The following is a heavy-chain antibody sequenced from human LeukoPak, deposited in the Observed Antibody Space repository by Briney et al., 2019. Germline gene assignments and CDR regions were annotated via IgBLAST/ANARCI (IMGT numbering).Heavy chain of an antibody. J-gene: IGHJ4*02. CDR2: INSSGGIT. D-gene: IGHD2-15*01. CDR3: AKEMQSGYCSGGTCPVFDY. Sequence: ASVKVSCKASGYSFSSDNVHWVRQAPGQGLEWVGMINSSGGITSYAQNLRGRVTMTSDTSTSTVYMELTSLRLEDTAVYYCAKEMQSGYCSGGTCPVFDYWGQGALVTVSS. CDR1: GYSFSSDN. V-gene: IGHV1-46*04.